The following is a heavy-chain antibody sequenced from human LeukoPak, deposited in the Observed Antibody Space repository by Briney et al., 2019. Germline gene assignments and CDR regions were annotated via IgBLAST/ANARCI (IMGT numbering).Heavy chain of an antibody. CDR3: ARDSPYDYVWGSHRYTPGWLDY. J-gene: IGHJ4*02. CDR1: GGSISSGGYY. CDR2: IYYSGST. V-gene: IGHV4-31*03. Sequence: SETLSLTCTVSGGSISSGGYYWSWIRQHPGKGLEWIGYIYYSGSTYYNPSLKSRVTISVDTSKNQFSLKLSSVTAADTAVYYCARDSPYDYVWGSHRYTPGWLDYWGQGTLVTVSS. D-gene: IGHD3-16*02.